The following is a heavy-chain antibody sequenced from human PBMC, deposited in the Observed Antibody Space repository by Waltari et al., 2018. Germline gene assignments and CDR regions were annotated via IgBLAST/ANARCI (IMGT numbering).Heavy chain of an antibody. CDR2: IHGSGKT. CDR3: ARDRGRGLYLDS. D-gene: IGHD2-15*01. J-gene: IGHJ4*02. V-gene: IGHV4-4*02. Sequence: QVQLQESGPGLVKPSGTLSLTCAVSGDSVTSRYWWSWVRQPPGKGLEWIGQIHGSGKTHYNPSLESRVTVSMDTSNNQFTLKVTSATAADTAVYYCARDRGRGLYLDSWGQGTLVTVSP. CDR1: GDSVTSRYW.